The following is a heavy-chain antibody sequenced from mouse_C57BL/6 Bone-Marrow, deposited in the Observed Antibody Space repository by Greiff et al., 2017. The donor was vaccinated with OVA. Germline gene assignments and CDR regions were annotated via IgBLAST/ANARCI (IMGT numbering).Heavy chain of an antibody. CDR3: AREGIYYGNYVGFAY. J-gene: IGHJ3*01. CDR2: IDPSDSYT. D-gene: IGHD2-1*01. CDR1: GYTFTSYW. V-gene: IGHV1-59*01. Sequence: QVQLQQPGAELVRPGTSVKLSCKASGYTFTSYWMHWVKQRPGQGLEWIGVIDPSDSYTNYNQKFKGKATLTVDTSSSTAYMQLSSLTSEDSAVXYCAREGIYYGNYVGFAYWGQGTLVTVSA.